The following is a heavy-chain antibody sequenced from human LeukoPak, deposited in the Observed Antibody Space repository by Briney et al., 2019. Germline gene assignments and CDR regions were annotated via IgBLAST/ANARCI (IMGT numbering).Heavy chain of an antibody. CDR1: GFTFSSYA. D-gene: IGHD2-2*01. J-gene: IGHJ6*02. CDR3: ASTRYCSSTSCQKKEEYYYYGTDA. CDR2: ISSSSSYI. V-gene: IGHV3-21*01. Sequence: GGSLRLSCAASGFTFSSYAMSWVRQAPGKGLEWVSSISSSSSYIYYADSVKGRFTISRDNAKNSLYLQMNSLRAEDTAVYYCASTRYCSSTSCQKKEEYYYYGTDAWGQGTTVTVSS.